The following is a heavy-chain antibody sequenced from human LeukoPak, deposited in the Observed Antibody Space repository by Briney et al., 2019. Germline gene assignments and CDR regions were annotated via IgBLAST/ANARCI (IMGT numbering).Heavy chain of an antibody. J-gene: IGHJ3*02. CDR1: GASLSGYY. Sequence: SSETLSLTCAVSGASLSGYYWSWIRQSPGKGLEWIGEINHGGFTNYNPSLKSRVTISVDTSRNQIALRLSSLTAADTAVYFCARSHLWPSGTCDIWGQGNVVAVSS. D-gene: IGHD5-18*01. V-gene: IGHV4-34*01. CDR3: ARSHLWPSGTCDI. CDR2: INHGGFT.